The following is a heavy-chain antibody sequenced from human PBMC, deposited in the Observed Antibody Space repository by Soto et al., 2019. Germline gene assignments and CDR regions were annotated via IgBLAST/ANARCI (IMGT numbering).Heavy chain of an antibody. CDR2: IIPIIGII. Sequence: KISCQGSGYRFTSYWITWVRQAPGQGLEWMGRIIPIIGIINYAQKFQGRVTITADKFTGTAYMELTRLRSDDTAVYYCAGDPDSHYNDSHASSYPWGQGTLVTVSS. V-gene: IGHV1-69*04. CDR1: GYRFTSYW. D-gene: IGHD3-22*01. CDR3: AGDPDSHYNDSHASSYP. J-gene: IGHJ5*02.